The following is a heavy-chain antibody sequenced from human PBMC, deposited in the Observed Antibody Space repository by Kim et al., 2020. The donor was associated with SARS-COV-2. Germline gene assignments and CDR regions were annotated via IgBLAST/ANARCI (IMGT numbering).Heavy chain of an antibody. V-gene: IGHV1-8*01. D-gene: IGHD3-10*01. CDR3: AIGGSGSLYYFDY. J-gene: IGHJ4*02. Sequence: YARKFQGRVTTTRNTSISTAYMELSSLRSEDTAVYYCAIGGSGSLYYFDYWGQGTLVTVSS.